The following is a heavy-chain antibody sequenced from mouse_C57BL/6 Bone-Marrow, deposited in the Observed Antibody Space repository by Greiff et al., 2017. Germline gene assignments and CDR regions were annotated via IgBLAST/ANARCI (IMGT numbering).Heavy chain of an antibody. CDR3: ARRIYFDV. CDR2: INPNNGGT. J-gene: IGHJ1*03. Sequence: EVQLQQSGPELVKPGASVKISCKASGYTFTDYYMNWVKQSHGKSLEWIGDINPNNGGTSYNQKFKGKATLTVDKSSSTAYMELRSLTSEDSAVYYCARRIYFDVWGTGTTVTVSS. CDR1: GYTFTDYY. V-gene: IGHV1-26*01.